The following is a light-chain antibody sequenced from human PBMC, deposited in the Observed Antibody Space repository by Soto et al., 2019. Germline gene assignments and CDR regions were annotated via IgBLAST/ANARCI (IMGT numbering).Light chain of an antibody. V-gene: IGLV2-11*01. CDR3: CSYAGSYTLYV. CDR1: RSDFGGYNF. CDR2: DVT. Sequence: QSALTQPRSVSGSPGQSVTISCTGTRSDFGGYNFVSWYQQHPGKVPKLMIYDVTKRPSGVPNRFSGSKSGNTASLTISALQAEDEADYYCCSYAGSYTLYVFGTGTKVTVL. J-gene: IGLJ1*01.